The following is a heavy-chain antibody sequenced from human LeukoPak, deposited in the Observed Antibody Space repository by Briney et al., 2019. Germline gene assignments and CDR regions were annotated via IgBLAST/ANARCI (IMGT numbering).Heavy chain of an antibody. CDR1: GFTFSDYA. Sequence: SLRLSCAASGFTFSDYAMHWVRQAPGKELEYVSAISSNGGSIHYANSVKGRFTISRDNSKNTLYLQMDSLRAEDMAVYYCARDTCGCGSGWHLYWYFDLWGRGTLVTVSS. J-gene: IGHJ2*01. CDR3: ARDTCGCGSGWHLYWYFDL. D-gene: IGHD6-19*01. CDR2: ISSNGGSI. V-gene: IGHV3-64*01.